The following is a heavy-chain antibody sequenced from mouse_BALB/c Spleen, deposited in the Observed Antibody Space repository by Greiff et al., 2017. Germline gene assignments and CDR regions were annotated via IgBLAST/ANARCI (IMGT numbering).Heavy chain of an antibody. J-gene: IGHJ4*01. CDR2: IRSGGST. CDR1: GFTFSSYA. V-gene: IGHV5-6-5*01. D-gene: IGHD2-14*01. CDR3: AIYYRYDDAMDY. Sequence: EVMLVESGGGLVKPGGSLKLSCAASGFTFSSYAMSWVRQTPEKRLEWVATIRSGGSTYYPDNVKGRFTISRDNARNILYLQMSSLRSEDTAMYYCAIYYRYDDAMDYWGQGTSVTVSS.